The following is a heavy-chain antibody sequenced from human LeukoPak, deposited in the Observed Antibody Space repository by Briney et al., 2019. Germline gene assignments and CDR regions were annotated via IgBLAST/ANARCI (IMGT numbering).Heavy chain of an antibody. J-gene: IGHJ3*02. CDR2: IDYSGNT. D-gene: IGHD4-11*01. CDR3: ARDRRRDRLHPFDI. Sequence: SETLSLTCTVSGGTISRYYWSGIRQPPGKGLEWIAYIDYSGNTNYNPSLKSRLTISLDASKNQFSLKLSSVTAADTAVYYCARDRRRDRLHPFDIWGQGTMVTVSS. V-gene: IGHV4-59*01. CDR1: GGTISRYY.